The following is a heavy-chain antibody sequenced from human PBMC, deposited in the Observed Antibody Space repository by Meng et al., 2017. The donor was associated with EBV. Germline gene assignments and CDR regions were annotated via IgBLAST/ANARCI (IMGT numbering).Heavy chain of an antibody. V-gene: IGHV3-15*01. CDR1: EFTFTSAW. CDR3: TTDEGGSRF. CDR2: IRSQVDGRTA. Sequence: VDMVEAGVGLVKPGESVKLSCAASEFTFTSAWMNWVRQAPGKGLEWVGRIRSQVDGRTADYSAPVKGRFTISRDDSKHTLYLQMNSLKIEDSAVYYCTTDEGGSRFWGQGTLVTVSS. D-gene: IGHD1-26*01. J-gene: IGHJ4*02.